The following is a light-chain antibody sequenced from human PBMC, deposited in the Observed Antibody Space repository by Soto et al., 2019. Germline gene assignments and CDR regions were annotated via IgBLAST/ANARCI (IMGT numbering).Light chain of an antibody. CDR1: QSVLGTF. V-gene: IGKV3-20*01. Sequence: EIVLTQSPGTLSLSPGERATLSCRASQSVLGTFLAWYQQLPGQPPRLLIYGSSSRAPGIPDRFSGSGSGTDFTLTISRLEPEDFAVYYCQQYGASPWAFGQGTKVESK. CDR3: QQYGASPWA. J-gene: IGKJ1*01. CDR2: GSS.